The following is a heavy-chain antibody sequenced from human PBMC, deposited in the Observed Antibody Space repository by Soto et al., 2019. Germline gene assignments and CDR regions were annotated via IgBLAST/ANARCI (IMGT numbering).Heavy chain of an antibody. CDR1: GYSFSTFD. CDR2: MNPYNGNA. Sequence: ASVKVSCEASGYSFSTFDINWVREAAGQGLEWMGRMNPYNGNAGYAQKFQGRVNMTRNTSTSTAYMEQSSLTSVDSAVYFCARRKERSGPHYFDSWAQGTLVPVSS. CDR3: ARRKERSGPHYFDS. V-gene: IGHV1-8*01. J-gene: IGHJ4*02.